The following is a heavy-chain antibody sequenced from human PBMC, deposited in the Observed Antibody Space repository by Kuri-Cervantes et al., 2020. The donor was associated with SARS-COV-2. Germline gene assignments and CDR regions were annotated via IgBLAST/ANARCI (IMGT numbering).Heavy chain of an antibody. CDR2: IYYSGST. Sequence: GSLRLSCTVSGGSISSSSYYWGWIRQPPGKGLEWIGSIYYSGSTYYNPSLKSRVTISVDTSKNQFSLKLSSVTAADTAVYYCASLLSYYDYVWGSYRHYYFDYWGQGTLVTVSS. CDR1: GGSISSSSYY. CDR3: ASLLSYYDYVWGSYRHYYFDY. D-gene: IGHD3-16*02. J-gene: IGHJ4*02. V-gene: IGHV4-39*01.